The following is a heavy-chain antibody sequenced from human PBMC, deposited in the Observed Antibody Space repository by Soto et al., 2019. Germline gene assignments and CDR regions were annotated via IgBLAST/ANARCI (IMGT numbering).Heavy chain of an antibody. Sequence: LXMMCVTWGVYGGSFSGYYGSWIRKPQGKGLEWIGEINHSGSTNYNPSLKSRVTISVDTSKNQFSLKLSSVTAADTAVYYSARVQRPVYYYYRINLSGQRTTVXLS. J-gene: IGHJ6*02. CDR1: GGSFSGYY. D-gene: IGHD1-1*01. CDR3: ARVQRPVYYYYRINL. V-gene: IGHV4-34*01. CDR2: INHSGST.